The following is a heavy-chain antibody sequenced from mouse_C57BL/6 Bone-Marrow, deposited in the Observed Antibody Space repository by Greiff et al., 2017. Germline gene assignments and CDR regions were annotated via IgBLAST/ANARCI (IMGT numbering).Heavy chain of an antibody. CDR1: EYEFPSHD. Sequence: EVQLVESGGGLVQPGESLKLSCESNEYEFPSHDMSWVRKTPEKRLELVAAINSDGGSTYYPDTMERRFIISRDNTKTTLYLQMSSLRSEDTALYYWARQGWLLREGFDYWGQGTTLTVSS. D-gene: IGHD2-3*01. V-gene: IGHV5-2*01. CDR3: ARQGWLLREGFDY. J-gene: IGHJ2*01. CDR2: INSDGGST.